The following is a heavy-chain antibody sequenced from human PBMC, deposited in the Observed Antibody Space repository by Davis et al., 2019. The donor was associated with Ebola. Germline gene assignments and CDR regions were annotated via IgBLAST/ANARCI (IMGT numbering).Heavy chain of an antibody. CDR3: AQRTGQRGGGDFDY. V-gene: IGHV2-5*02. CDR1: GFSLTTRGVG. D-gene: IGHD6-25*01. CDR2: IYWDDDT. Sequence: SGPTLVKPTQTLTLTCTFSGFSLTTRGVGVGWVRQAPGKAMECLGLIYWDDDTRYHPSLRNRLTITKDTSRNQVLLSLTNIDPVDAGTYYCAQRTGQRGGGDFDYWGQGTRVNGSS. J-gene: IGHJ4*02.